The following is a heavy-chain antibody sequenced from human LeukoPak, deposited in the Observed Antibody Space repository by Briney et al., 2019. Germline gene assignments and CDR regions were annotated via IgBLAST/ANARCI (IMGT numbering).Heavy chain of an antibody. CDR3: ALGRSSLLH. D-gene: IGHD6-13*01. V-gene: IGHV1-18*04. CDR2: ISAYNSNT. Sequence: ASVKASCKLSGYALTSYGISWVRQAPGQGLEWMGWISAYNSNTNYAQKLQGRVTMTTDTSTSTAYVELRSLRSDDTAVYYCALGRSSLLHWGQGGLVTVSS. CDR1: GYALTSYG. J-gene: IGHJ4*02.